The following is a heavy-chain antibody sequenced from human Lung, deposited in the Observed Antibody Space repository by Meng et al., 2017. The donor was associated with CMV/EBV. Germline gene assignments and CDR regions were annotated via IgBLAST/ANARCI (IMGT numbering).Heavy chain of an antibody. D-gene: IGHD2-21*01. CDR2: INPYSGAT. CDR1: GYSFTGYY. V-gene: IGHV1-2*02. CDR3: ASSTSGVVIGILRRYNWFDP. Sequence: ASVKVSCKSSGYSFTGYYLHWVRQAPGQGLEWMGWINPYSGATKYAEKFQGRVTMTRNTSISTAYMELNTLRSDDTAVYYCASSTSGVVIGILRRYNWFDPWDQGTLVTVSS. J-gene: IGHJ5*02.